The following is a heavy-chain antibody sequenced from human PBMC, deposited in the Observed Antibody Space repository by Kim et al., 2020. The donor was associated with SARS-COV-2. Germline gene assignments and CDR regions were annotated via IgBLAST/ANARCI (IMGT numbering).Heavy chain of an antibody. V-gene: IGHV4-59*01. D-gene: IGHD2-15*01. Sequence: SETLSLTCTVSGGSISSYYWSWIRQPPGKGLEWIGYIYYSGSTNYNPSLKSRVTISVDTSKNQFSLKLSSVTAADTAVYYCARVNRSHLPDYWGQGTLVTVSS. CDR1: GGSISSYY. CDR3: ARVNRSHLPDY. J-gene: IGHJ4*02. CDR2: IYYSGST.